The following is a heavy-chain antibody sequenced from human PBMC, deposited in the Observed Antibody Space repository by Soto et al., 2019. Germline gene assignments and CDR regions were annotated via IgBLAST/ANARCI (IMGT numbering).Heavy chain of an antibody. V-gene: IGHV4-59*01. CDR3: ARDLWGYCGTDCYPLDV. D-gene: IGHD2-21*02. CDR2: MYNTGST. J-gene: IGHJ6*02. CDR1: CGSISGYY. Sequence: SETLSFTCTVSCGSISGYYWSWICQPPGKGLEWIGYMYNTGSTVYNPSFKSRVTISVDTSKNQFSLKLNSVTAADTAVYYCARDLWGYCGTDCYPLDVWGQGTTVTVSS.